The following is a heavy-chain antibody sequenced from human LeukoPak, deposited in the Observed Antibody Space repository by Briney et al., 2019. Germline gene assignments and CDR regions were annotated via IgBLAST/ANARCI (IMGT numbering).Heavy chain of an antibody. CDR3: AKDRTYCSSTSCYIGELDY. CDR1: GFTVSSNY. CDR2: IYSGGST. V-gene: IGHV3-53*01. Sequence: GGSLRLSCAASGFTVSSNYMSWVRQAPGKGLEWVSVIYSGGSTYYADSVKGRFTISRDNSKNTLYLQMNSLRAEDTAVYYCAKDRTYCSSTSCYIGELDYWGQGTLVTVSS. D-gene: IGHD2-2*02. J-gene: IGHJ4*02.